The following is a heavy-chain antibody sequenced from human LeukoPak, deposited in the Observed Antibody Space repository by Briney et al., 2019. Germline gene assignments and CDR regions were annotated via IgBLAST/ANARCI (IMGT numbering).Heavy chain of an antibody. V-gene: IGHV6-1*01. CDR1: GDSVSSKTAA. J-gene: IGHJ5*02. CDR3: ARVHFEKQVFWFDP. CDR2: TYYRSKWYN. D-gene: IGHD3-9*01. Sequence: SQTLSLTCAISGDSVSSKTAAWNWIRQSPSRGLEWLGRTYYRSKWYNDYAVSVQSRITINPDTSKNQFSLQLNSVTPEDTAVYYCARVHFEKQVFWFDPWGQGALVTVSS.